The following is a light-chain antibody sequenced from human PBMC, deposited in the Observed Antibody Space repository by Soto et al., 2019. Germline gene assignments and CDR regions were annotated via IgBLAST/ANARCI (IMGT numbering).Light chain of an antibody. Sequence: DIQMTQSPSSLSASVGDSVTISCRSSQNIDTFLNWYQQKAGEAPKLLIRSSTTLQDGVPSRFTGSGSWTEFALTIGSLQPEDFASYYCQQSHSAPTFGQGTKV. CDR3: QQSHSAPT. V-gene: IGKV1-39*01. CDR1: QNIDTF. J-gene: IGKJ1*01. CDR2: SST.